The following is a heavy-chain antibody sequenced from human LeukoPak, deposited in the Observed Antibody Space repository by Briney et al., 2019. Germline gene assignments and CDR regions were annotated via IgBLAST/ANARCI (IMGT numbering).Heavy chain of an antibody. D-gene: IGHD3-10*01. CDR1: GFTFSSYS. V-gene: IGHV3-21*01. CDR2: ISSSSSYI. Sequence: GGSLRLSCAASGFTFSSYSMNWVRQAPGKGLEWVSSISSSSSYIYYADSVKGRFTISRDNAKNSLYLQMNSLRAEDTAVYYCARGHHAMVRGVITAAFDIWGQGTMVTVSS. J-gene: IGHJ3*02. CDR3: ARGHHAMVRGVITAAFDI.